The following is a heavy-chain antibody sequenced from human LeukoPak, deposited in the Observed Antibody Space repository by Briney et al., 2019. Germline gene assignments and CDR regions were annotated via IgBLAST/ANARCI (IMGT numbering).Heavy chain of an antibody. Sequence: SETLSITCAVYGGSFSGYYWSWIRQPPGKGLEWIGEINHSGSTNYNPSLKSRVTISVDASKNQFSLKLSSVTAADTAVYYCARANIQLWSRGWFDPWGQGTLVTVSS. CDR2: INHSGST. J-gene: IGHJ5*02. D-gene: IGHD5-18*01. CDR1: GGSFSGYY. V-gene: IGHV4-34*01. CDR3: ARANIQLWSRGWFDP.